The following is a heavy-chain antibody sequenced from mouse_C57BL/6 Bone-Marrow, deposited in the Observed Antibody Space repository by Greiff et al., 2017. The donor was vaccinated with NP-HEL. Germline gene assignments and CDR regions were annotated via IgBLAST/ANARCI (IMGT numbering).Heavy chain of an antibody. CDR3: ARSCRYSTNFDY. CDR2: INPSNGGT. CDR1: GYTFTSYW. V-gene: IGHV1-53*01. J-gene: IGHJ2*01. Sequence: QVQLKQPGTELVKPGASVKLSCKASGYTFTSYWMHWVKQRPGQGLEWIGNINPSNGGTNYNEKFKSKATLTVDKSSSTAYMQLSSLTSEDSAVYYCARSCRYSTNFDYWGQGTTLTVSS. D-gene: IGHD2-5*01.